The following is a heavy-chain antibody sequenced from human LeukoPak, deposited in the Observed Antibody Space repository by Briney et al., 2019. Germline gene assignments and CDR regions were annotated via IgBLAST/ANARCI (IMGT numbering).Heavy chain of an antibody. V-gene: IGHV3-7*02. D-gene: IGHD3-22*01. Sequence: GGSLRLSCAASGFTFSSYWMNWVSQAPGTGLEWVANINQDGSEKYYVDSVKGRFTISRDNAKNSLYLQMNSLRAEDTAVYYCASHYYDSSGYYGGFDYWGQGTLVTVSS. CDR3: ASHYYDSSGYYGGFDY. CDR1: GFTFSSYW. J-gene: IGHJ4*02. CDR2: INQDGSEK.